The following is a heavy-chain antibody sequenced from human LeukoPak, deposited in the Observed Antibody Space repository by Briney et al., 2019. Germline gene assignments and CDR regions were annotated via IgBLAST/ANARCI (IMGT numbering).Heavy chain of an antibody. J-gene: IGHJ5*02. D-gene: IGHD3-3*01. CDR2: IKQDGSEK. CDR1: GFTFSSYW. CDR3: AGYDFWSGWPGGP. Sequence: PGGSLRLSCAASGFTFSSYWMSWVRQAPGKGLEWVANIKQDGSEKYYVDSVKGRFIISRDNAKNSLYLQMNSLRAEDTAVYYCAGYDFWSGWPGGPWGQGTLVTVSS. V-gene: IGHV3-7*01.